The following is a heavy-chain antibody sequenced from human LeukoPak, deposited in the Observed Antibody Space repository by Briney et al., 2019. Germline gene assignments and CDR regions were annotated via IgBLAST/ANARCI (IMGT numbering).Heavy chain of an antibody. J-gene: IGHJ4*02. D-gene: IGHD5-18*01. Sequence: PGGSLRLSCAASGFTFSSYAMSWVRQAPGKGLEWVSAISGSGGSTYYADSVKGRFTIYRDNSKNPLYLQMNSLRAEDTAVYYCAKDRDELWLDGDYWGQGTLVTVSS. CDR2: ISGSGGST. CDR3: AKDRDELWLDGDY. V-gene: IGHV3-23*01. CDR1: GFTFSSYA.